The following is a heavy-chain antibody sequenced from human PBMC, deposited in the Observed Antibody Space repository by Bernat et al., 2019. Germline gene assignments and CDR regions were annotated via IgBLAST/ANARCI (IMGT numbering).Heavy chain of an antibody. CDR1: GFTFSSYA. Sequence: QVQLVESGGGVVQPGRSLRLSCAASGFTFSSYAMHWVRQAPGKGLEWVAVISYDGSNKYYADSVKGRFTISRDNSKNTLYLQMNSLRAEDTAVYYCARAELEPGAFDIWGQGTMVTVSS. J-gene: IGHJ3*02. CDR3: ARAELEPGAFDI. D-gene: IGHD1-1*01. CDR2: ISYDGSNK. V-gene: IGHV3-30-3*01.